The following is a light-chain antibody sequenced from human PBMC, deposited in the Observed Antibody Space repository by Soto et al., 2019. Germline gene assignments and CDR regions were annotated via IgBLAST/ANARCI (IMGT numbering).Light chain of an antibody. V-gene: IGLV2-23*02. CDR1: SSDVGSYNL. CDR3: CSYAGIYPWV. J-gene: IGLJ3*02. CDR2: EVS. Sequence: QSALTQPASVSGSPGQSITISCTGTSSDVGSYNLVSWYQQHPGKAPKVMIYEVSKRPSGVSSRFSGSKSGNTASLTISGLQAEDEADYYCCSYAGIYPWVFGGGTKLTVL.